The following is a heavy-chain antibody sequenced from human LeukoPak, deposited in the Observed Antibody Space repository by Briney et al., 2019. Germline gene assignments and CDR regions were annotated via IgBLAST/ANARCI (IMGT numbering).Heavy chain of an antibody. CDR2: INPNSGGT. J-gene: IGHJ4*02. D-gene: IGHD3-10*01. CDR1: GYTFTGYY. CDR3: ARVSTMVRGVTTDY. V-gene: IGHV1-2*02. Sequence: GASVKVSCKASGYTFTGYYMHWVRQAPGQGLEWMGWINPNSGGTNYAQKFQGRVTMTRDTSISTAYMELSRLRSDDTAVYYCARVSTMVRGVTTDYWGQGTLVTVSS.